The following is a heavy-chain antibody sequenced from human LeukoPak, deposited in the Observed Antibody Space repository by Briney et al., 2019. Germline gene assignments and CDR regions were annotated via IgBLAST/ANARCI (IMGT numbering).Heavy chain of an antibody. CDR1: GGSISSGGYY. D-gene: IGHD4-23*01. CDR3: ARGGLLREDYGGNLWDY. CDR2: IYHSGST. V-gene: IGHV4-30-2*01. Sequence: PSETLSLTCTVSGGSISSGGYYWSWIRQPPGKGLEWIGYIYHSGSTYYNPSLKSRVTISVDRSKNQFSLKLSSVTAADTAVYYCARGGLLREDYGGNLWDYWGQGTLVTVSS. J-gene: IGHJ4*02.